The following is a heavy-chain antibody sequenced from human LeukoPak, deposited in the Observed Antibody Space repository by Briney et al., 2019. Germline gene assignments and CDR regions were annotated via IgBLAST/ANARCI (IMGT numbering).Heavy chain of an antibody. CDR2: IRYDGSNK. V-gene: IGHV3-30*02. CDR3: ARGQAQQWLVSPWNYYYMDV. J-gene: IGHJ6*03. CDR1: GFTFSSYW. D-gene: IGHD6-19*01. Sequence: GGSLRLSCAASGFTFSSYWMSWVRQAPGKGLEWVAFIRYDGSNKYYADSVKGRFTISRDNSKNTLYLQMNSLRAEDTAVYYCARGQAQQWLVSPWNYYYMDVWGKGTTVTISS.